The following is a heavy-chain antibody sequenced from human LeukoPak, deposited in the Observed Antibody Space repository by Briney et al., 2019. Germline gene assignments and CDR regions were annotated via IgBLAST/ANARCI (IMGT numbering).Heavy chain of an antibody. D-gene: IGHD5-18*01. CDR3: AKEVRGYGYGYFDY. V-gene: IGHV4-30-4*01. CDR2: IYYSGST. CDR1: GGSISSGDYY. Sequence: SETLSLTCTVSGGSISSGDYYWSWIRQPPGKGLEWIGYIYYSGSTYYNPSLKSRVTISVDTSKNQFSLKLSSVTAADTAVYYCAKEVRGYGYGYFDYWGQGTLVTVSS. J-gene: IGHJ4*02.